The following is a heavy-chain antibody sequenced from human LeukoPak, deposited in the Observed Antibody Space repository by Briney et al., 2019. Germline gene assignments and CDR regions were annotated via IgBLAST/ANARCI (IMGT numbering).Heavy chain of an antibody. CDR2: IYYSGST. CDR3: ARRNGDVSFGY. D-gene: IGHD2-8*01. J-gene: IGHJ4*02. Sequence: PSETLSLTCTVSGGSISSYYWSWIRQPPGKGLEWIGYIYYSGSTNYNPSLKSRVTISIDTSKSQFSLKLSSVTAADTAVYYCARRNGDVSFGYWGQGTLVTVSS. V-gene: IGHV4-59*08. CDR1: GGSISSYY.